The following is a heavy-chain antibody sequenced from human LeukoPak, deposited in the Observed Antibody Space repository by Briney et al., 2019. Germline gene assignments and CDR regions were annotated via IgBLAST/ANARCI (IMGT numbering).Heavy chain of an antibody. V-gene: IGHV4-4*07. J-gene: IGHJ4*02. CDR1: GGSISSYY. CDR2: IYTSGST. D-gene: IGHD3-10*01. CDR3: AREALLWFGELLPYFDY. Sequence: PSETLSITCTVSGGSISSYYWSWIRQPAGNGLEWIGRIYTSGSTNYNPSLKSRVTMSVDTSKNQFSLKLSSVTAADTAVYYCAREALLWFGELLPYFDYWGQGTLVTVSS.